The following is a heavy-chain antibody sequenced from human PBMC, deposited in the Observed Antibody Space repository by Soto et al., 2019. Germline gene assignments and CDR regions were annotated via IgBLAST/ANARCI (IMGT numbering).Heavy chain of an antibody. D-gene: IGHD2-15*01. CDR2: IYYSGST. CDR3: ARDRECSGGTCYNYFDY. J-gene: IGHJ4*02. CDR1: GGSISSGGYY. V-gene: IGHV4-31*02. Sequence: SETVSLTXTVSGGSISSGGYYWSWIRQHPGKGLEWIGYIYYSGSTYYNPSLKSRVTISVDTSKNQFSLKLSSVTAADTAVYYCARDRECSGGTCYNYFDYWGQGTLVTV.